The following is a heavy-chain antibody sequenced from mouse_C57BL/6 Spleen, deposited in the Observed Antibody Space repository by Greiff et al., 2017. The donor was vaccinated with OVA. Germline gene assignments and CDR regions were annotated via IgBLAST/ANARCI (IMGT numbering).Heavy chain of an antibody. J-gene: IGHJ1*03. CDR1: GYTFTSYW. CDR3: ARPYYGSSPYWYFDV. Sequence: QVQLQQPGTELVKPGASVKLSCKASGYTFTSYWMHWVKQRPGQGLEWIGNINPSNGGTNYNEKFKSKATLTVDKPSSTAYMQLSSLTSEDSAVYYCARPYYGSSPYWYFDVWGTGTTVTVSS. D-gene: IGHD1-1*01. V-gene: IGHV1-53*01. CDR2: INPSNGGT.